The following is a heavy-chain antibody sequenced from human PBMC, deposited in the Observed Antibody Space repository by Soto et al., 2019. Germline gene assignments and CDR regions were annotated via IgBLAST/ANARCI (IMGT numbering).Heavy chain of an antibody. Sequence: EVQLLESGGGLVQPGGSLRLSCAASGFTFSSYAMSWVRQAPGKGLEWVSAVSGSGGSTYYADSVKGRFTISRDNSKNTLYLQMNSLRAEDTAVYYCAKDKEEWELLRIFDYWGQGTLVTVSS. CDR2: VSGSGGST. J-gene: IGHJ4*02. D-gene: IGHD1-26*01. CDR1: GFTFSSYA. CDR3: AKDKEEWELLRIFDY. V-gene: IGHV3-23*01.